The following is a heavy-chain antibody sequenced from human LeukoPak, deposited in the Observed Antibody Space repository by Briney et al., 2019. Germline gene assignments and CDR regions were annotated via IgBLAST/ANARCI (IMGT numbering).Heavy chain of an antibody. V-gene: IGHV1-2*02. CDR1: GYTFTGYY. D-gene: IGHD3/OR15-3a*01. Sequence: PGASVKVSCKASGYTFTGYYMHWVRQAPGQGLEWMGWINPNSGGTNYAQKFQGRVTMTRDTSISTAYMELSRLRSDDTAVYYCARGSFYDFNWFDPWGQGTLVTVSS. CDR3: ARGSFYDFNWFDP. CDR2: INPNSGGT. J-gene: IGHJ5*02.